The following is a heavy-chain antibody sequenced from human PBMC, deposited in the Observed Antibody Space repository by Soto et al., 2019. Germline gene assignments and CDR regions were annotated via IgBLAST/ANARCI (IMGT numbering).Heavy chain of an antibody. CDR2: INPNSGGT. J-gene: IGHJ6*02. V-gene: IGHV1-2*02. Sequence: ASVKVSCKASGYTFTGYYMHWVRQAPGQGLEWMGWINPNSGGTNYAQKFQGRVTMTRDTSISTAYMELSRLRSDDTAVYYCAREEKIPGFWRGARGYYGMDVWGQGTTVTVSS. CDR3: AREEKIPGFWRGARGYYGMDV. D-gene: IGHD3-3*01. CDR1: GYTFTGYY.